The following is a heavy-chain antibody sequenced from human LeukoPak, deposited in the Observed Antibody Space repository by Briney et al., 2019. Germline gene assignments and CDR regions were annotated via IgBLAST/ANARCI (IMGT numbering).Heavy chain of an antibody. D-gene: IGHD4-17*01. Sequence: SETLSLTCTVSGDFITSGSGIYYWGWIRQSPGKGRDWIGSVCYSGSTSYNPSLKSRVTMSVATSKNQFSLKLSSVTAADTAVYYCARNSTTVNHVYKFFDYWGRGTLVTVSS. CDR1: GDFITSGSGIYY. J-gene: IGHJ4*02. V-gene: IGHV4-39*01. CDR2: VCYSGST. CDR3: ARNSTTVNHVYKFFDY.